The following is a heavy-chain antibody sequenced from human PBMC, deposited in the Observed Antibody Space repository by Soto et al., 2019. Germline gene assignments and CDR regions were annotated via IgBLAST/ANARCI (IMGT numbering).Heavy chain of an antibody. Sequence: QVQLVQSGAEVKKPGSSVKVSCKASGGTFSSYTISWVRQAPGHGLEWMGRIIPILGIANYAQKFQGRVTITADKSTSTAYMELSSLRSEDTAVYYCARFHCSSTSCRGLDYWGQGTLVTVSS. CDR2: IIPILGIA. D-gene: IGHD2-2*01. CDR3: ARFHCSSTSCRGLDY. CDR1: GGTFSSYT. J-gene: IGHJ4*02. V-gene: IGHV1-69*02.